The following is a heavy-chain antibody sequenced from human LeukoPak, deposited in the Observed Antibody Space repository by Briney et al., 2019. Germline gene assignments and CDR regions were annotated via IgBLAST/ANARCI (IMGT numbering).Heavy chain of an antibody. CDR3: ARDDDSSGYAFDI. J-gene: IGHJ3*02. CDR2: INPNSGGT. Sequence: GASVKVSCKASGYTFTGYYMHWVRQAPGQGLEWMGRINPNSGGTNYAQKFQGRVTMTRDTSICTAYMELSRLRSDDTAVYYCARDDDSSGYAFDIWGQGTMVTVSS. CDR1: GYTFTGYY. D-gene: IGHD3-22*01. V-gene: IGHV1-2*06.